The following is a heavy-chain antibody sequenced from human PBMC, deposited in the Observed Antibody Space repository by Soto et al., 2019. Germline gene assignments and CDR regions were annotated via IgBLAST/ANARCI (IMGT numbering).Heavy chain of an antibody. V-gene: IGHV4-39*01. CDR1: GGSISSSSYY. CDR3: ARQGRIAAAGPRYFDY. Sequence: LSLTCTVSGGSISSSSYYWGWIRQPPGKGLEWIGSIYYSGSTYYNPSLKSRVTISVDTSRNQFSLKLSSVTAADTAVYYCARQGRIAAAGPRYFDYWGQGTLVTVSS. CDR2: IYYSGST. J-gene: IGHJ4*02. D-gene: IGHD6-13*01.